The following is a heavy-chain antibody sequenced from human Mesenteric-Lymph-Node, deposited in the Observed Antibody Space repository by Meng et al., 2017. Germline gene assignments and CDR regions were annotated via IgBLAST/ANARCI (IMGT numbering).Heavy chain of an antibody. Sequence: SVKVSCKASGGTFSSYAISWVRQAPGQGLEWMGGIIPIFGTANYAQKFQGRVTITADKSTSTAYMELSSLRSEDTAVYYCARHQYPLRAGTTDDAFDIWGQGTMVTVSS. CDR1: GGTFSSYA. V-gene: IGHV1-69*06. J-gene: IGHJ3*02. CDR3: ARHQYPLRAGTTDDAFDI. D-gene: IGHD4-17*01. CDR2: IIPIFGTA.